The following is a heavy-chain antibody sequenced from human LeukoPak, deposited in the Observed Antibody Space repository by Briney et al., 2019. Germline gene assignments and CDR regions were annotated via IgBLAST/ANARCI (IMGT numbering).Heavy chain of an antibody. CDR1: GFPLSNHW. J-gene: IGHJ4*02. CDR3: ARDPFEL. CDR2: ITQGGTDK. V-gene: IGHV3-7*01. D-gene: IGHD1-26*01. Sequence: GGSLRLSCAASGFPLSNHWMTWVRQAPGKGLEWVATITQGGTDKFYVDSVKGRFIISGDNAKNSLYLQMNSLRAEDTAVYYCARDPFELWGQGTLVTVSS.